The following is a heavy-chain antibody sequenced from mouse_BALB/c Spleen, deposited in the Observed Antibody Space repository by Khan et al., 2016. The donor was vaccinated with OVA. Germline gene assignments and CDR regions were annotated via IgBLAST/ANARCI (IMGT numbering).Heavy chain of an antibody. J-gene: IGHJ4*01. CDR1: GFTFSSYG. CDR3: ASTTSTAKDNYYAMDY. V-gene: IGHV5-6*02. D-gene: IGHD1-2*01. CDR2: ISSGGHYT. Sequence: EVKLVESGGDLVKPGGSLKLSCAASGFTFSSYGMSWVRQTPDKRLEWVATISSGGHYTYFPHSVRGRFTFSRDNATNTLYLQLSSLKSEDTAMYYVASTTSTAKDNYYAMDYWGQGTSVTVSS.